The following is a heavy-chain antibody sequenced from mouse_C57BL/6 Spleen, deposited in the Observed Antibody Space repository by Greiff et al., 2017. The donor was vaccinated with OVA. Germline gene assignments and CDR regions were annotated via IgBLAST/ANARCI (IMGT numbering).Heavy chain of an antibody. CDR3: ARGSNYGAY. CDR1: GYSITSGYY. V-gene: IGHV3-6*01. CDR2: ISYDGSN. J-gene: IGHJ3*01. Sequence: EVKLMESGPGLVKPSQSLSLTCSVTGYSITSGYYWNWIRQFPGNKLEWMGYISYDGSNNYNPSLKNRISITRDTSKNQFFLKLNSVTTEDTATYYCARGSNYGAYWGQGTLVTVSA. D-gene: IGHD2-5*01.